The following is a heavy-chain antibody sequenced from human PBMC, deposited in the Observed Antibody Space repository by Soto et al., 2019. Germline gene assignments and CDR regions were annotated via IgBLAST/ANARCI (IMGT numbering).Heavy chain of an antibody. CDR1: GFTFSSYA. Sequence: GGSLRLSCAASGFTFSSYAMSWVRQAPGKGLEWVSAISGSGGSTYYADSVKGRFTISRDNSKNTLYLQMNSLRAEDTAVYYCAKVPLGGNGSGSYSQKGLYYFDYWGQGTLVTVSS. CDR3: AKVPLGGNGSGSYSQKGLYYFDY. V-gene: IGHV3-23*01. D-gene: IGHD3-10*01. J-gene: IGHJ4*02. CDR2: ISGSGGST.